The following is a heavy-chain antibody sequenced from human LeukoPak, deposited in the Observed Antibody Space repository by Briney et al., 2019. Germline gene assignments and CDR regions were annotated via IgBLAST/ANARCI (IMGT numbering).Heavy chain of an antibody. CDR3: ARGWGSTSSNYFDP. CDR2: IYPTGST. D-gene: IGHD2-2*01. V-gene: IGHV4-61*02. Sequence: TLSLTCTVSGGSITSGSYYWSWIRPPAGKGLEWIGRIYPTGSTSYNPSLKSRVTISVDTSKSQFSLKLSSVTAADTAVYYCARGWGSTSSNYFDPWGQGTLVTVSS. CDR1: GGSITSGSYY. J-gene: IGHJ5*02.